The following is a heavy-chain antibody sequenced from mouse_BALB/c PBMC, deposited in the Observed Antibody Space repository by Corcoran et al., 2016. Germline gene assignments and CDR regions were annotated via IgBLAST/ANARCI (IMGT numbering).Heavy chain of an antibody. J-gene: IGHJ1*01. CDR3: SSWDWYVDV. CDR2: IDPANGNT. D-gene: IGHD4-1*01. Sequence: EVQLQQDGAELVKPGASVKLSCTASGFNIQDTYMHWVKQRPEQGLEWIGRIDPANGNTKYDPKFQGKATITADTDSNTAYLQLSSLTSEDTDVYYCSSWDWYVDVWGAGTTVTVSS. V-gene: IGHV14-3*02. CDR1: GFNIQDTY.